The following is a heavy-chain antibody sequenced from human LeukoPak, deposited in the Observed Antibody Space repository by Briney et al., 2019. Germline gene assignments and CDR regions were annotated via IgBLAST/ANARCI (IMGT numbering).Heavy chain of an antibody. CDR1: GGSVSSYC. D-gene: IGHD6-19*01. V-gene: IGHV4-59*02. Sequence: KTSGTLSLTCTVSGGSVSSYCWSWIRQPPGKGLEWIGDIYYSGSTNYNPPLKSRGTISVDTSKSQFSLKLSSVTAADTAVYYCARERGAVAFDYWGQGTLVTVSS. J-gene: IGHJ4*02. CDR3: ARERGAVAFDY. CDR2: IYYSGST.